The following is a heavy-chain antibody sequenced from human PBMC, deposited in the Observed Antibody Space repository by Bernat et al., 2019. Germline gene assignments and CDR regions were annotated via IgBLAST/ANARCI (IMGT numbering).Heavy chain of an antibody. CDR1: GFTFNSYA. CDR2: ISDDGSNK. D-gene: IGHD6-13*01. J-gene: IGHJ4*02. V-gene: IGHV3-30-3*01. CDR3: TRDCGAAVGKSAFDY. Sequence: QVQLVESGGGVVQPGRSLRLSCAASGFTFNSYAMYWVRQAPGKGLEWVAVISDDGSNKYVEDSVKGRFTISSDNSKNTLYLKMNSLTTEDTAVYYCTRDCGAAVGKSAFDYWGQGTRVTVSS.